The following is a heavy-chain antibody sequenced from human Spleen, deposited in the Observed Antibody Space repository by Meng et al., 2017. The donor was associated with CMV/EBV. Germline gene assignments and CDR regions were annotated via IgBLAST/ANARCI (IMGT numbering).Heavy chain of an antibody. CDR3: ARGRTDFDS. D-gene: IGHD1-14*01. CDR2: ISHSGRT. J-gene: IGHJ4*02. CDR1: GGSLTDYF. Sequence: LSLTCAVYGGSLTDYFWSWIRQSPEKGLEWIGDISHSGRTNYNPSLKSRVTISVDTSNNQFFLKVTSVTAADTAVYYCARGRTDFDSWGQGTLVTVSS. V-gene: IGHV4-34*01.